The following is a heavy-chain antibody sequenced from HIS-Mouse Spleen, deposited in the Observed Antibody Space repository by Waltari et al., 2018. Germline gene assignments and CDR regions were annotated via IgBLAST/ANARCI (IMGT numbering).Heavy chain of an antibody. CDR1: GGSISSSSYY. J-gene: IGHJ4*02. D-gene: IGHD1-1*01. Sequence: QLQLQESGPGLVKPSETLSLTCPVSGGSISSSSYYWGWIRQPPGKGLEWIGSIYYSGSTYYNPSLKSRVTISVDTSKNQFSLKLSSVTAADTAVYYCARDPRWNDGIDYWGQGTLVTVSS. CDR2: IYYSGST. CDR3: ARDPRWNDGIDY. V-gene: IGHV4-39*07.